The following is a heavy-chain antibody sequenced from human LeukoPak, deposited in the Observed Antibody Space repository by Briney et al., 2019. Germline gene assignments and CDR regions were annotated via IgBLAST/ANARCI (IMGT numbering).Heavy chain of an antibody. CDR2: ISYDGSEK. Sequence: GGSLRLSCAASGFTFSSYAMSWVRQAPGKGLEWVALISYDGSEKYYADSMKGRFTISRDNSKNTLYLQMISLRAEDTAVYYCAKEGDNSGWYYFDYWGQGTLVTVSS. D-gene: IGHD6-19*01. CDR1: GFTFSSYA. V-gene: IGHV3-30*18. CDR3: AKEGDNSGWYYFDY. J-gene: IGHJ4*02.